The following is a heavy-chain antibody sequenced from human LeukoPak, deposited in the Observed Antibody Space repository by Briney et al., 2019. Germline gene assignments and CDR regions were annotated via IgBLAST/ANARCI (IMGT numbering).Heavy chain of an antibody. CDR3: ARILYSSGARGRFDP. V-gene: IGHV4-4*02. Sequence: TASGTLSLTCAVSGGSISSNNWWSWVRQPPGKGLEWIGEIYHSGSTNYNPSLQSRVTISVDKSKNQFSLKLSSVTAADTAVYYCARILYSSGARGRFDPWGQGTLVTVSS. CDR1: GGSISSNNW. J-gene: IGHJ5*02. CDR2: IYHSGST. D-gene: IGHD6-19*01.